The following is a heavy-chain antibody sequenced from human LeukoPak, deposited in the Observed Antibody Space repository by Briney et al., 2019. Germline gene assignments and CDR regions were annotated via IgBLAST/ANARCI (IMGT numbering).Heavy chain of an antibody. V-gene: IGHV4-61*02. CDR1: GGSISSGSYY. D-gene: IGHD6-19*01. J-gene: IGHJ5*02. CDR3: ARDIGSGWYGYNWFDP. Sequence: SQTLPLTCTVSGGSISSGSYYWSWIRQPAGKGLEWIGRIYTSGSTNYNPSLKSRVTISVDTSKNQFSLKLSSVTAADTAVYYCARDIGSGWYGYNWFDPWGQGTLVTVSS. CDR2: IYTSGST.